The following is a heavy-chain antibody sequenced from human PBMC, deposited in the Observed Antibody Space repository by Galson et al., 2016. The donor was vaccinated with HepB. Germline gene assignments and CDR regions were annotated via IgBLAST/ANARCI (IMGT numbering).Heavy chain of an antibody. CDR1: GGSISRSSYY. D-gene: IGHD3-10*01. Sequence: ETLSLTCTVSGGSISRSSYYWGWIRQPPGKGLEWIGSKYYSGSTYFNPSLKSRVTISVDTSKNQFSLKLSSVTAADTAVYYCARRVADDSGKWMFYFDYWGQGTQVTVSS. V-gene: IGHV4-39*01. CDR3: ARRVADDSGKWMFYFDY. J-gene: IGHJ4*02. CDR2: KYYSGST.